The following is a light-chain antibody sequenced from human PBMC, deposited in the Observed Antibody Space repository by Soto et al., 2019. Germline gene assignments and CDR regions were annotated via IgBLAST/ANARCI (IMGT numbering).Light chain of an antibody. J-gene: IGKJ5*01. Sequence: AIQLTQSPSSLSASVGDRVTITCRASQGISSALAWYQQKPGKAPKLLIYDASSLESGVPSRFSGSGSGTDFTLTISSLQPEDFATYYGQQFNNYPITFGQGKRLEIK. V-gene: IGKV1D-13*01. CDR3: QQFNNYPIT. CDR2: DAS. CDR1: QGISSA.